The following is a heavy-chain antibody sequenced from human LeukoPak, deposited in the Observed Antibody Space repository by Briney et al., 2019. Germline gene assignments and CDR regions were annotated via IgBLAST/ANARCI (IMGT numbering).Heavy chain of an antibody. J-gene: IGHJ4*02. CDR3: ARDWVGELLVHDVFDY. CDR1: GYTFTSYG. D-gene: IGHD3-10*01. Sequence: ASVKVSCKASGYTFTSYGIRWVRQAPGQGLEWMGWISAYNGNTNYAQKLQGRVTMTTDTSTSTAYMELRSLSSDDTAVYYCARDWVGELLVHDVFDYWGQGTLVTVSS. V-gene: IGHV1-18*01. CDR2: ISAYNGNT.